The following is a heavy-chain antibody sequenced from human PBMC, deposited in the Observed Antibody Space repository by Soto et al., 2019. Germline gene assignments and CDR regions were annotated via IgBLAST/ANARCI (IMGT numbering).Heavy chain of an antibody. CDR1: GFTFNTYA. D-gene: IGHD6-6*01. CDR3: AKVAQYSSSPHYFDY. V-gene: IGHV3-23*01. CDR2: ISGSGGAT. Sequence: EVHLLESGGGLVQPGGSLRLSCAASGFTFNTYAMSWVRQAPGKGLEWVSTISGSGGATYYADSVKGRFTISRDNSKNTLYLQMNSLRAEDTAVYYCAKVAQYSSSPHYFDYWGQGTLVTVSS. J-gene: IGHJ4*02.